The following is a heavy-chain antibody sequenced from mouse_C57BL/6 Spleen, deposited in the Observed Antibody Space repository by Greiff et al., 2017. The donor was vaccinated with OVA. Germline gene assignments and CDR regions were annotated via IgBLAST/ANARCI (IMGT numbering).Heavy chain of an antibody. D-gene: IGHD4-1*02. J-gene: IGHJ2*01. CDR2: ISSGSSTI. CDR3: ARASTGTDY. Sequence: EVKLMESGGGLVKPGGSLKLSCAASGFTFSDYGMHWVRQAPEKGLEWVAYISSGSSTIYYADTVKGRLTIARDNAKNTLFLQMTSLRSDDTAMYYCARASTGTDYWGQGTTLTVSS. CDR1: GFTFSDYG. V-gene: IGHV5-17*01.